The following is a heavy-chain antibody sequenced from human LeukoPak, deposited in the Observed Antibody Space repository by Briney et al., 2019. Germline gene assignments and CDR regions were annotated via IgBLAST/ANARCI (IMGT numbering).Heavy chain of an antibody. CDR3: VRDYDISGPQKNFFDY. Sequence: SVKVSCKASGGTFSSYVISWVRQAPGQGLQWMGGIIPMFGAVNYAQKFQGRVTITAHKSTGTAYMELSSLRSEDTAVYYCVRDYDISGPQKNFFDYWGQGTLVTVSS. CDR1: GGTFSSYV. D-gene: IGHD3-22*01. CDR2: IIPMFGAV. V-gene: IGHV1-69*06. J-gene: IGHJ4*02.